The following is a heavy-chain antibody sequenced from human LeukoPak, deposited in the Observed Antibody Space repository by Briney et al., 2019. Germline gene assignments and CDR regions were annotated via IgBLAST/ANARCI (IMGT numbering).Heavy chain of an antibody. J-gene: IGHJ4*02. CDR2: IKQDGSEK. D-gene: IGHD2-8*01. V-gene: IGHV3-7*01. CDR3: ARGPSRANAFDY. Sequence: GGSLRLSCAASGSTFSSYWMSWVRQAPGKGLEWVADIKQDGSEKYYVDSVKGRFTISRDNAKNSLYLQMNSLRAEDTAVYYCARGPSRANAFDYWGQGTLVTVS. CDR1: GSTFSSYW.